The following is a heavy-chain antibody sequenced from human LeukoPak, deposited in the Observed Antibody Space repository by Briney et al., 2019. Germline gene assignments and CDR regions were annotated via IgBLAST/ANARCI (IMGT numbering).Heavy chain of an antibody. J-gene: IGHJ4*02. CDR1: GFTFDDYA. V-gene: IGHV3-43D*03. D-gene: IGHD3-22*01. CDR3: AGDPAYDYDSSRPFDY. CDR2: ISWDGGST. Sequence: GGSLRLSCAASGFTFDDYAMHWVRQAPGKGLEWVSLISWDGGSTYYADSVKGRFTISRDNSKNSLYLQMNSLRAEDTAVYYCAGDPAYDYDSSRPFDYWGQGTLVTVSS.